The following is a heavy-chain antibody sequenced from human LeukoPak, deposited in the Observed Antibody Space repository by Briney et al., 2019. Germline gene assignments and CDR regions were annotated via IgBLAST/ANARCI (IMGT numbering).Heavy chain of an antibody. CDR2: IYHSGNT. CDR3: TRGDCSSTSCSVGAFDI. Sequence: SETLSLTCTVSGGSINSGDYYWSWIRQPPGEGLEWVGHIYHSGNTYYNPSLRNRLTVSVDRSKNQFSLKLNSVTAADTAVYYCTRGDCSSTSCSVGAFDIWGQGTIVTVSS. D-gene: IGHD2-2*01. V-gene: IGHV4-30-2*01. J-gene: IGHJ3*02. CDR1: GGSINSGDYY.